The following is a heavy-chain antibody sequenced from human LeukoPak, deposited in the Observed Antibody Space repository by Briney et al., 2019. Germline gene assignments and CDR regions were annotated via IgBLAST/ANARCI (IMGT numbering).Heavy chain of an antibody. V-gene: IGHV3-30*03. CDR1: GFTFSSFG. D-gene: IGHD6-19*01. J-gene: IGHJ4*02. Sequence: GGSLRLSCAASGFTFSSFGMHWVRQAPGKGLEWVAVISYDGSNKYYADSVKGRFTISRDNSKNTLYLQMNSLRAEDTAVYYCARAGYSSGWYEDYWGQGTLVTVSS. CDR2: ISYDGSNK. CDR3: ARAGYSSGWYEDY.